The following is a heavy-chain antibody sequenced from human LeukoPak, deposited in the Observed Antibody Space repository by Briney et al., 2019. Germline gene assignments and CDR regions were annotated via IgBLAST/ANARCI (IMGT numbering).Heavy chain of an antibody. Sequence: PGGSLRLSCAAPGFTFSSYGMHWVRQAPGKGLEWVAFIRYDGSNKYYADSVKGRFTISRDNSKNTLYLQMNSLRAEDTAVYYCAKGAGYYYYYMDVWGKGTTVTVSS. V-gene: IGHV3-30*02. CDR1: GFTFSSYG. CDR2: IRYDGSNK. J-gene: IGHJ6*03. CDR3: AKGAGYYYYYMDV.